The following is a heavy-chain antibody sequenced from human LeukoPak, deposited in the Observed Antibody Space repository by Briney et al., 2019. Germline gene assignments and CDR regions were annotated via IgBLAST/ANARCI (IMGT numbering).Heavy chain of an antibody. CDR2: IGRSDTYI. J-gene: IGHJ4*02. CDR1: GFTFSNYN. V-gene: IGHV3-21*01. Sequence: GGSLRLSCVVSGFTFSNYNMNWVRQAPGKGLEWVSSIGRSDTYIYYADSVTGRFTISRDNAKNSLYLQMSSLRAEDTAVYFCARRASTERGHSYGLDYWGQGALVTVSS. D-gene: IGHD5-18*01. CDR3: ARRASTERGHSYGLDY.